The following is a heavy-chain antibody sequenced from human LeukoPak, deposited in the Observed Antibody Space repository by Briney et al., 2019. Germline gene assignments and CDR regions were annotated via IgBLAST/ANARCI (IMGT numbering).Heavy chain of an antibody. CDR3: ARRTGRTAGYDAFDI. Sequence: SETLSLTCTVSGGSISSYYWSWIRQPPGKGLEWIGYIYYSGSTNYNPSLKSRVTISVDTSKNQFSLKLSSVTAADTAVYYCARRTGRTAGYDAFDIWGQGTMVTVSS. CDR2: IYYSGST. D-gene: IGHD6-13*01. CDR1: GGSISSYY. V-gene: IGHV4-59*01. J-gene: IGHJ3*02.